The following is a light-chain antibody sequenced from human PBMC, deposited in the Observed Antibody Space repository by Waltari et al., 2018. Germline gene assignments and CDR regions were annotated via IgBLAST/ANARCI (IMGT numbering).Light chain of an antibody. Sequence: EILMTQSPATLSVSPGARATLSCRANQSISSSLAWYQHKPGQAPRLLIYGASTRATGIPARFSGRGSETDFTLTITSLQSEDFAVYYCQQYKIWPSYTFGQGTKLDI. V-gene: IGKV3-15*01. CDR1: QSISSS. CDR3: QQYKIWPSYT. CDR2: GAS. J-gene: IGKJ2*01.